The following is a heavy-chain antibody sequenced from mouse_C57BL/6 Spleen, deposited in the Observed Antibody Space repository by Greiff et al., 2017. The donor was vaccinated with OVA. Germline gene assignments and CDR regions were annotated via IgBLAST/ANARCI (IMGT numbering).Heavy chain of an antibody. CDR2: IDPSDSET. J-gene: IGHJ1*03. D-gene: IGHD1-1*01. Sequence: VQLQQSGAELVRPGSSVKLSSKASGYTFTSYWMHWVKQRPIKGLEWIGNIDPSDSETHYNQKFKDKATLTVDKSSSTAYMQLSSLTSEDSAVYYCARYRLRGSSYNWYFDVWGTGTTVTVSS. CDR3: ARYRLRGSSYNWYFDV. V-gene: IGHV1-52*01. CDR1: GYTFTSYW.